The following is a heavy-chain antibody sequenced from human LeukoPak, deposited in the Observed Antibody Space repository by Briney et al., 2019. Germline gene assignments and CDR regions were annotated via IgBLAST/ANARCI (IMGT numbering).Heavy chain of an antibody. V-gene: IGHV3-15*01. CDR1: GFTFSNAW. D-gene: IGHD3-10*01. J-gene: IGHJ4*02. CDR3: TTDPNYYGSGSYLDY. CDR2: IKSKTDGGTT. Sequence: PGGSLRLSCAASGFTFSNAWMSWVRQAPGKGLEWVGRIKSKTDGGTTDYAAPVKGRLTISGDDSKNTLYLQMNSLKTEDTAVYYCTTDPNYYGSGSYLDYWGRGTLVTVSS.